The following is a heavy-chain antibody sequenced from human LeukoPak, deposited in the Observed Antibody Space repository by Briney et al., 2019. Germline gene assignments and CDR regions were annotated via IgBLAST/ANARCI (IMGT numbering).Heavy chain of an antibody. D-gene: IGHD2-2*01. CDR3: ARDCSSTSCVDAFDI. Sequence: PSETLSLTCTVSGGSISSGSYYWSWIRQPAGKGLEWIGRIYTSGCTNYNPPLKSRVTISVDTSKNQFSLKLSSVTAADTAVYYCARDCSSTSCVDAFDIWGQGTMVTVSS. CDR1: GGSISSGSYY. CDR2: IYTSGCT. V-gene: IGHV4-61*02. J-gene: IGHJ3*02.